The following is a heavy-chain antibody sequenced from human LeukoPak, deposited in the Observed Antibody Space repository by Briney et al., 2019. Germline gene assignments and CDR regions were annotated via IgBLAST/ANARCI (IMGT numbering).Heavy chain of an antibody. CDR3: AKKEGSRFGELSRGRAYYFDY. V-gene: IGHV3-23*01. J-gene: IGHJ4*02. CDR2: ISGSGGST. Sequence: PGGSLRLSCAASGFTFSSYAMSWVRQAPGKGLEWVSAISGSGGSTYYADSVKGRFTISRDNSKNTLYLQMNSLRAEDTAVYYCAKKEGSRFGELSRGRAYYFDYWGQGTLVTVSS. D-gene: IGHD3-10*01. CDR1: GFTFSSYA.